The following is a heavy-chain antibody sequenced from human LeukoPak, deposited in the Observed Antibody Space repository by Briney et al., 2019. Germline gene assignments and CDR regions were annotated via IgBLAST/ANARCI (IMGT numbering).Heavy chain of an antibody. CDR3: ARGVVACPN. J-gene: IGHJ4*02. Sequence: ASVKVSCKASGYTFTGYYMHWVRQAPGQGLEWMGWINPNSGGTNYAQKFQGRVTMTRDTSVNTAYIEVTRLTSDDTAVYFCARGVVACPNWGQGTLVTVSS. CDR2: INPNSGGT. V-gene: IGHV1-2*02. D-gene: IGHD2-21*01. CDR1: GYTFTGYY.